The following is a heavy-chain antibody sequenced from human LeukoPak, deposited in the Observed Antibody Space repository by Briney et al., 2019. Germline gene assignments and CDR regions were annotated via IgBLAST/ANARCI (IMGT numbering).Heavy chain of an antibody. CDR2: ISSSGSTI. CDR3: AVGFYGSSETGEYFQH. CDR1: GFTFSDYY. J-gene: IGHJ1*01. V-gene: IGHV3-11*01. Sequence: GGSLRLSCAASGFTFSDYYMSWIRQAPGKGLEWVSYISSSGSTIYYADSVKGRFTISRDNAKNSLYLQMNSLRAEDTAVYYCAVGFYGSSETGEYFQHGGRGPLVTVSS. D-gene: IGHD3-22*01.